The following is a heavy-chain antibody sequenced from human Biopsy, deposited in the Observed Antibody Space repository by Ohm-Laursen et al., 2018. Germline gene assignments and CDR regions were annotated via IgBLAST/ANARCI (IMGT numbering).Heavy chain of an antibody. CDR3: ARLAYSEYRRDPLDV. CDR2: INPNNGGT. CDR1: GYNFNAYY. D-gene: IGHD5-18*01. V-gene: IGHV1-2*02. J-gene: IGHJ3*01. Sequence: ASVKVSCKASGYNFNAYYMQWVRQAPGQGLEWMGWINPNNGGTNYAHKFQGRVTMTRDTSISTAYMNLSGPTSDDTAVYYCARLAYSEYRRDPLDVWGQGTMVTVSS.